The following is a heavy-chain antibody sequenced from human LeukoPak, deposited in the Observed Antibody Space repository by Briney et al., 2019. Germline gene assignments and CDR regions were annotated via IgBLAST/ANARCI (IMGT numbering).Heavy chain of an antibody. J-gene: IGHJ4*02. Sequence: GGSLRLSCADSGFTFNNYWMSWVRQAPGKGLEWVANIKQDGSEKYYVDSVKGRFTISRDNAKNSLFLQMNSLRAGDTAVYYCARDIGYKTFDYWGQGTLVTVSS. D-gene: IGHD5-18*01. CDR3: ARDIGYKTFDY. CDR2: IKQDGSEK. CDR1: GFTFNNYW. V-gene: IGHV3-7*01.